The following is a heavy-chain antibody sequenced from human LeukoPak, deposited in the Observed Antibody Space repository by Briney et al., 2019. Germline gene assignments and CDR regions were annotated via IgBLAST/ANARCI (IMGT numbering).Heavy chain of an antibody. J-gene: IGHJ4*02. CDR1: GGSISSTSYS. D-gene: IGHD4-17*01. V-gene: IGHV4-39*07. CDR3: ARANDYGDYFGLYYFDY. Sequence: SETLSLTCTVSGGSISSTSYSWGWIRQPPGKGLEWIGSIYYSGSTYYNPSLKSRVTISVDTSMNQFSLKLSSVTAADTAVYYCARANDYGDYFGLYYFDYWGQGTLVTVSS. CDR2: IYYSGST.